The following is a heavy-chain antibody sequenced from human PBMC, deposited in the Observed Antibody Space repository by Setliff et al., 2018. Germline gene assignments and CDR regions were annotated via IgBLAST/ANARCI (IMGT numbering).Heavy chain of an antibody. D-gene: IGHD5-18*01. V-gene: IGHV3-30*02. CDR3: AKASLAYSFGYYFDT. CDR2: IRYDGSYE. J-gene: IGHJ5*01. CDR1: ESTFSSFG. Sequence: GGSLRLSCTASESTFSSFGMHWVRQAPGKGLEWVGFIRYDGSYEYYADSVQGRFTISRDNSKNTLFLHMNNLRPEDTALYYCAKASLAYSFGYYFDTWGQGALVTVSS.